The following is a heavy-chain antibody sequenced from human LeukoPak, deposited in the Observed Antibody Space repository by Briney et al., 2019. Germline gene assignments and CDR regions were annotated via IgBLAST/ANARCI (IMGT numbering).Heavy chain of an antibody. CDR2: IIPIFGTA. CDR3: VMGYCSGGSCATGYFQH. Sequence: SVKVSCKASGGTFSSYAISWVRQAPGQGLEWMGGIIPIFGTANYAQKFQGRVTITADESTSTAYMELSSLRSEDTAVYYCVMGYCSGGSCATGYFQHWGQGTLVTVSS. CDR1: GGTFSSYA. V-gene: IGHV1-69*01. D-gene: IGHD2-15*01. J-gene: IGHJ1*01.